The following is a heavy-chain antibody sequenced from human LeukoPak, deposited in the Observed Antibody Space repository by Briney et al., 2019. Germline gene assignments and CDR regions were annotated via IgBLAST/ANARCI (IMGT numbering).Heavy chain of an antibody. Sequence: GGSLRLSCAASGFTFSSYSMNWVRQAPGKGLEWVSYISSSSSTIYYADSVKGRFTISRDNAKNSLYLQMNSLRDEDTAVYYCARGLSIAAAGTVDKVLDYWGQGTLVTVSS. D-gene: IGHD6-13*01. J-gene: IGHJ4*02. CDR3: ARGLSIAAAGTVDKVLDY. V-gene: IGHV3-48*02. CDR2: ISSSSSTI. CDR1: GFTFSSYS.